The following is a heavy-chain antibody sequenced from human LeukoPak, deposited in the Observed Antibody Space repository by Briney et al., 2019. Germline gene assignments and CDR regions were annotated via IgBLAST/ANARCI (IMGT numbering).Heavy chain of an antibody. V-gene: IGHV3-23*01. Sequence: GGSLRLSCAASGFTFSNYAMSWVRQAPGKGLEWVSAVSGSGGSTYYADSVKGRFTISRDNSKNTLYLQMNSLRAEDTALYYCAKSLSSTSCRKFDYWAQGTLVTVSS. CDR2: VSGSGGST. CDR3: AKSLSSTSCRKFDY. CDR1: GFTFSNYA. D-gene: IGHD2-2*01. J-gene: IGHJ4*02.